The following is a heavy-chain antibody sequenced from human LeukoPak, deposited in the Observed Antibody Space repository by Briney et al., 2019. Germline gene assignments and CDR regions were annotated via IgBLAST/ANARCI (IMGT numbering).Heavy chain of an antibody. CDR1: GASISSYY. D-gene: IGHD2-15*01. CDR2: IYYSGRT. V-gene: IGHV4-59*12. Sequence: SETLSLTCAVSGASISSYYWSWIRQPPGKGLEWIGYIYYSGRTNYNPSLKSRVIISVDTSKNQFSLELSSVTAADTAVYYCAREDRYCSGGSCYSWGQGTLVTVSS. CDR3: AREDRYCSGGSCYS. J-gene: IGHJ4*02.